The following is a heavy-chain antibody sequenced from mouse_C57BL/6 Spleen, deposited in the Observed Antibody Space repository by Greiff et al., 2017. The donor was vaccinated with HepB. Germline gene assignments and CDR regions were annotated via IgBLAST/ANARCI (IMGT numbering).Heavy chain of an antibody. CDR2: ISDGGSYT. Sequence: EVHLVESGGGLVKPGGSLKLSCAASGFTFSSYAMSWVRQTPEKRLEWVATISDGGSYTYYPDNVKGRFTISRDNAKNNLYLQMSHLKSEDTAMYYCARGAPNYYGSSYNYAMDYWGQGTSVTVSS. CDR3: ARGAPNYYGSSYNYAMDY. V-gene: IGHV5-4*01. CDR1: GFTFSSYA. J-gene: IGHJ4*01. D-gene: IGHD1-1*01.